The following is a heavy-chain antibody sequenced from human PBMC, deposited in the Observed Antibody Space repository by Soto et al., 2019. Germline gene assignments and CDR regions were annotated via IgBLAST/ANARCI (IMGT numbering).Heavy chain of an antibody. D-gene: IGHD2-15*01. J-gene: IGHJ6*02. Sequence: QVQLVQSGAEVKKPGASVKVSCKASGYTFTSYDINLVRQATGQGLEWMGWMNPNSGNTGYAQKFQGRVTMTRNTSISTAYMELSSLRSEDTAVYYCARADIVVVVAATTFSGMDVWGQGTTVTVSS. CDR2: MNPNSGNT. CDR3: ARADIVVVVAATTFSGMDV. V-gene: IGHV1-8*01. CDR1: GYTFTSYD.